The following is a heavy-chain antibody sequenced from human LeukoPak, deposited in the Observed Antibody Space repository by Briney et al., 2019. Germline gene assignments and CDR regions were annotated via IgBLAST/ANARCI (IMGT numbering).Heavy chain of an antibody. CDR3: ARRYKYGADY. J-gene: IGHJ4*02. Sequence: GESLKISCKGSGYSFISYWIGWVRQMPGKGVEWMGIIYPGDSETSYSPSFQGQVTISADKSINTAYLQWSSLKASDTAMYYCARRYKYGADYWGQGTPVTVSS. CDR1: GYSFISYW. D-gene: IGHD1-1*01. V-gene: IGHV5-51*01. CDR2: IYPGDSET.